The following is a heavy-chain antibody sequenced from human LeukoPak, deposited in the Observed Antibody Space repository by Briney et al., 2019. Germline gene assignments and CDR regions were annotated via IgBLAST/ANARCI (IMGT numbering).Heavy chain of an antibody. CDR3: ARDEEGGSYPLDY. CDR1: GFIFDDYG. V-gene: IGHV3-20*04. J-gene: IGHJ4*02. D-gene: IGHD1-26*01. CDR2: INWNGGST. Sequence: PGGSLRLSCAASGFIFDDYGMSWVRQAPGKGLEWVSGINWNGGSTGYADSMKGRFTISRDNAKNSLYLQMNSLRAEDTALYYCARDEEGGSYPLDYWGQGTLVTVSS.